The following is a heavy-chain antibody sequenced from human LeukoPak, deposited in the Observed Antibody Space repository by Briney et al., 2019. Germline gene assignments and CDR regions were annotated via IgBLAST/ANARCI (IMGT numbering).Heavy chain of an antibody. J-gene: IGHJ5*02. Sequence: SETLSLTCTVSGGSISSYYWSWIRQPPGKGLEWIGYIYYSGSTNYNPSLKSRVTISVDTSKNQFSLKLSSVTAADTAVYYCARERPYRSGGSCYEDNWFDPWGQGTLVTVSS. V-gene: IGHV4-59*01. CDR1: GGSISSYY. CDR2: IYYSGST. CDR3: ARERPYRSGGSCYEDNWFDP. D-gene: IGHD2-15*01.